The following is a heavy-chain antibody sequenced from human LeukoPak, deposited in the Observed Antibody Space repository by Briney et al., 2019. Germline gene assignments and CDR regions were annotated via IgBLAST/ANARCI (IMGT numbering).Heavy chain of an antibody. CDR2: IIPIFGTA. J-gene: IGHJ3*02. Sequence: SVKVSCKASGGTFSSYAISWVRQAPGQGLEWMGGIIPIFGTANYAQKFQGRVTITADESTSTAYMELSSLRSEDTAVYYCARVGYESDAFDIWGQGTMVTVSS. CDR1: GGTFSSYA. D-gene: IGHD3-3*01. V-gene: IGHV1-69*01. CDR3: ARVGYESDAFDI.